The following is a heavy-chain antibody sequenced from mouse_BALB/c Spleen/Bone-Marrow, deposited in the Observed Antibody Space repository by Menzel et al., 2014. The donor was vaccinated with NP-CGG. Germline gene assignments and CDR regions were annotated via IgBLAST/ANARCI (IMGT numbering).Heavy chain of an antibody. Sequence: VQLVESGPELVKPGASVKISCKASGYAFSSSWMNWVKQRPGQGLEWIGRIFLGDGDTYYNGKFKGKATLTADKSSSTAYMQLSSLTSVDSAVYFCARSDGYRAMDYWGQGTSVTVSS. CDR2: IFLGDGDT. CDR1: GYAFSSSW. J-gene: IGHJ4*01. V-gene: IGHV1-82*01. D-gene: IGHD2-3*01. CDR3: ARSDGYRAMDY.